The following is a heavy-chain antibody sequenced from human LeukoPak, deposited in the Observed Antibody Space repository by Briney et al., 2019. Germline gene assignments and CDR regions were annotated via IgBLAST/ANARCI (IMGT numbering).Heavy chain of an antibody. J-gene: IGHJ4*02. CDR3: AHSRRLRGGYYFDY. D-gene: IGHD3-16*01. V-gene: IGHV3-23*01. Sequence: PGGSLRLSCAASGFTFSSYAMSWVRQAPGKGLEWVSAISGSGGSTYYADSVKGRFTISRDNSKNTLYLQMNSLRAEDTAVYYCAHSRRLRGGYYFDYWGQGTLVTVSS. CDR2: ISGSGGST. CDR1: GFTFSSYA.